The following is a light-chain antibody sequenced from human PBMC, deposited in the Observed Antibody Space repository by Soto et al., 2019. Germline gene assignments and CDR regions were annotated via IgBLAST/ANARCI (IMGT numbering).Light chain of an antibody. CDR2: DTS. CDR1: QSVSDW. V-gene: IGKV1-5*01. Sequence: IQMTQSPSALSASVGDRVTITSRASQSVSDWLAWYQQKPGNPPKLLIYDTSRLESAVPSRFSASGSGTEFTLTISSLQPDDFATYYCQQYNSYSRTFGQGTKVDI. J-gene: IGKJ1*01. CDR3: QQYNSYSRT.